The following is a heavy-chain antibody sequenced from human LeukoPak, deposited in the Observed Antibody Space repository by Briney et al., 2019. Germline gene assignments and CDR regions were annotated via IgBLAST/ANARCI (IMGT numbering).Heavy chain of an antibody. D-gene: IGHD5-18*01. J-gene: IGHJ4*02. Sequence: GESLKISCKGSGYSFTSYWIGWVRQMPGKGLEWMGIIYPGDSDTRYSPSFQGQVTISAVKSISTAYLQWSSLKASDTAMYYCARGVDTAMVTFDYSGQGTLVTVSS. CDR2: IYPGDSDT. CDR1: GYSFTSYW. CDR3: ARGVDTAMVTFDY. V-gene: IGHV5-51*01.